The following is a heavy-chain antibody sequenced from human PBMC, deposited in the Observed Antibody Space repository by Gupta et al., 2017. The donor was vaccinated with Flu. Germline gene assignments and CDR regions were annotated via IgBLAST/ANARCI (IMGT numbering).Heavy chain of an antibody. V-gene: IGHV1-3*01. CDR3: VRGGEYSSGWYGGSVAGFDF. CDR1: XXXXXXXX. D-gene: IGHD6-19*01. Sequence: QXXAEVQKXGXXVXXSCXASXXXXXXXXXXXXXXXXXXSLEWLGWINAGNGDTKYAQKFQGRISVTRDTSASTAYMELSSLRSEDTAVYYCVRGGEYSSGWYGGSVAGFDFWGLGTLVTVSS. J-gene: IGHJ4*02. CDR2: INAGNGDT.